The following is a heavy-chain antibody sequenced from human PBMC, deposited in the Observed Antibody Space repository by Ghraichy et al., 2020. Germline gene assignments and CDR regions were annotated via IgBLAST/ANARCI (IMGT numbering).Heavy chain of an antibody. J-gene: IGHJ5*02. D-gene: IGHD3-16*01. Sequence: GSLRLSCTVSGGSISSSSYYWGWIRQPPGKGLEWIGSIYYSGSTYYNPSLKSRVTISVDTSKNQFSLKLSSVTAADTAVYYCARRPSPRGTGGFDWFDPWGQGTLVTVSS. CDR3: ARRPSPRGTGGFDWFDP. CDR2: IYYSGST. V-gene: IGHV4-39*01. CDR1: GGSISSSSYY.